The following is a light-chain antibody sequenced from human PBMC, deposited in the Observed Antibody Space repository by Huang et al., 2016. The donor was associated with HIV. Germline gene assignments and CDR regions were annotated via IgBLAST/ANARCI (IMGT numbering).Light chain of an antibody. Sequence: EIVMTQSPATLSVSPGERTTLSCRASHSVSSNLAWYQQKPGLAPRLLIYGAATRATGIPARLSGSGSGTEFTRTISSLQSEDFAVYYCQQYNNWPPTFGQGTKVEIK. CDR3: QQYNNWPPT. J-gene: IGKJ1*01. CDR2: GAA. CDR1: HSVSSN. V-gene: IGKV3-15*01.